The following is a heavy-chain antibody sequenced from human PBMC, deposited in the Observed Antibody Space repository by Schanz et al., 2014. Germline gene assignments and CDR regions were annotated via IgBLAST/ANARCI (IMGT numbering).Heavy chain of an antibody. CDR1: GFTFSNFG. CDR3: VKGGTNTLDS. V-gene: IGHV3-30*02. CDR2: IRSDERDK. Sequence: QVQLVESGGGVVQPGGSLRLSCAASGFTFSNFGIHWVRQAPGMGLEWVALIRSDERDKCYADSVKGRFTISRDNSKNTLYLQMNSLRGDDTAIYYCVKGGTNTLDSWGQGTLVTVSS. J-gene: IGHJ4*02.